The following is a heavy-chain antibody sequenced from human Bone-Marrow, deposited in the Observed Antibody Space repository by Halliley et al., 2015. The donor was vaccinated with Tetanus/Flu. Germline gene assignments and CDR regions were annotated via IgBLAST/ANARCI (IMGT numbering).Heavy chain of an antibody. J-gene: IGHJ4*02. V-gene: IGHV4-30-4*01. CDR2: IYYSGST. D-gene: IGHD3-22*01. Sequence: SLTCAVSGVSIGSGGHYWNWIRQPPGKGLEWIGNIYYSGSTYYNPSLKSRVTISVDTSKNHFSLKLSSVTAADTAVYYCARGYYDSSGSSLNYFDYWGQGTLVTVSS. CDR3: ARGYYDSSGSSLNYFDY. CDR1: GVSIGSGGHY.